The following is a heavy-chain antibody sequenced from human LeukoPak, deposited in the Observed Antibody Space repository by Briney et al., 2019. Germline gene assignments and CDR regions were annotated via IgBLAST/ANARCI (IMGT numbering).Heavy chain of an antibody. CDR3: ARGWPDCSGESCFPNWLLYSGMDV. V-gene: IGHV1-2*02. CDR2: INPNSGVT. Sequence: ASVKVSCEASGYSFSAYYMQWVRQAPRQGLEWMGYINPNSGVTKSAQKFQGRVTMTRDKSSSTAYMELRRLRPDDTAVYYCARGWPDCSGESCFPNWLLYSGMDVWGQGTTVTVSS. CDR1: GYSFSAYY. J-gene: IGHJ6*02. D-gene: IGHD2-15*01.